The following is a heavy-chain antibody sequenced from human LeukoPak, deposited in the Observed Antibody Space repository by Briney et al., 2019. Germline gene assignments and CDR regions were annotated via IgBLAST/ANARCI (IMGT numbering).Heavy chain of an antibody. V-gene: IGHV3-21*01. CDR2: ISSSSSCI. CDR1: RFTFSSYS. J-gene: IGHJ4*02. Sequence: PGGSLRLSCAASRFTFSSYSMNWVRQAPGKGLEWLSSISSSSSCIYYADSVKGRFTISRDNAKNSLYLQMNSLRPEDTAVYYCARVRVILTTMASFAYWGQGSLVTVSP. D-gene: IGHD3-9*01. CDR3: ARVRVILTTMASFAY.